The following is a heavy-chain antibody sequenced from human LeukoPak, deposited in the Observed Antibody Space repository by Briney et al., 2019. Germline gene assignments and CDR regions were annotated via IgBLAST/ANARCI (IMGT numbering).Heavy chain of an antibody. CDR3: VSFYETY. Sequence: PGGSLRLSCVASGNYWMHWVRQDPGKGLVWVSHIESDGSWTSYADSVKGRFTISKDNAKNTVYLQMNSLGAEDTAVYYCVSFYETYWGRGTLVTVSS. CDR1: GNYW. CDR2: IESDGSWT. D-gene: IGHD2/OR15-2a*01. J-gene: IGHJ4*02. V-gene: IGHV3-74*01.